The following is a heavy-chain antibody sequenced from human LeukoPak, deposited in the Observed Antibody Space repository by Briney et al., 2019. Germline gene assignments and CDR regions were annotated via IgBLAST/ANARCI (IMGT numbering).Heavy chain of an antibody. CDR1: GGSISSYY. D-gene: IGHD6-6*01. CDR2: IYYSGST. Sequence: PSETLSLTCTVSGGSISSYYWSWIRQPLGKGLEWIGYIYYSGSTNYNPSLKSRLTISVDTSKNQFSLKLSSVSAADTAVYYCARHYRFISSSVAFDIWGQGTMVTVSS. J-gene: IGHJ3*02. CDR3: ARHYRFISSSVAFDI. V-gene: IGHV4-59*01.